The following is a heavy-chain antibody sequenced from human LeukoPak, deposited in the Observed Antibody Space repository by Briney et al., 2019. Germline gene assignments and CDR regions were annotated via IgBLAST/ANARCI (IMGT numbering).Heavy chain of an antibody. CDR1: GGSISSYY. Sequence: SETLSLTCTVSGGSISSYYWSWIRQPPGKGLEWIGYIYYSGSTNYNPSLKSRVTISVDTSKNQFSLKPSSVTAADTAVYYCARLGAGVLDYWGQGTLVTVSS. CDR3: ARLGAGVLDY. V-gene: IGHV4-59*01. CDR2: IYYSGST. J-gene: IGHJ4*02. D-gene: IGHD1-26*01.